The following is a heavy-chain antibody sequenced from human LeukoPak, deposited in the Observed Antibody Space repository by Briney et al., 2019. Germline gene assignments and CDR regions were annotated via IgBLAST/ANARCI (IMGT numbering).Heavy chain of an antibody. V-gene: IGHV3-30*03. CDR2: ISYDGSNK. D-gene: IGHD5-18*01. CDR1: GFTFSSYG. CDR3: ATLYSYGGFDY. Sequence: SCAASGFTFSSYGMHWVRQAPGKGLEWVAVISYDGSNKYYADSVKGRFTISRDNSKNTLYLQMNSLRAEDTAVYYCATLYSYGGFDYWGQGTLVTVSS. J-gene: IGHJ4*02.